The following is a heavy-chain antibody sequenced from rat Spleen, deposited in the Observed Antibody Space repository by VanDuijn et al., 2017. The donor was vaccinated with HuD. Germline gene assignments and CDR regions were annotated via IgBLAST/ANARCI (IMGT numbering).Heavy chain of an antibody. Sequence: EVQLVESGGGLVQPGRSLKLSCAASGFTFSNYYMAWVRQAPTKGLEWVATISYDGSSTYYRDSVKGRFTISRDNAKNTQYLQMDSLRSEDTATYYCARPYYWYFDFWGPGTMVTVSS. J-gene: IGHJ1*01. V-gene: IGHV5-29*01. CDR2: ISYDGSST. CDR1: GFTFSNYY. CDR3: ARPYYWYFDF.